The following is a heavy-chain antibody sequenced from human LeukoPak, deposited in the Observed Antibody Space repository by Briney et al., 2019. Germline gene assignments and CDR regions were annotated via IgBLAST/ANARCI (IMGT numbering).Heavy chain of an antibody. CDR3: AKAGGYCTSTSCYLFD. V-gene: IGHV3-23*01. CDR2: MSADGGST. D-gene: IGHD2-2*01. CDR1: GFTFSSYA. Sequence: GGSLRLSYAASGFTFSSYAMSWVRQAPGKGLEWVPAMSADGGSTYYADSVKGRFSISRDNSKNTLYLQMNSLRAEDTAIYYCAKAGGYCTSTSCYLFDWGQGTLVTVSS. J-gene: IGHJ4*02.